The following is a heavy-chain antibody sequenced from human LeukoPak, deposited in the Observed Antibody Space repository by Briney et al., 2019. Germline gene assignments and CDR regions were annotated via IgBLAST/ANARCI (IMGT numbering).Heavy chain of an antibody. V-gene: IGHV3-21*01. CDR3: ARETTVIKKIDY. CDR2: ISSSSGYI. D-gene: IGHD4-17*01. Sequence: PGGSLRLSCAASGFTFSIYGMNWVRQAPGKGLEWVSSISSSSGYIYYADSVKGRFTISRDNAKNSLYLQMNSLRDEDTAIYYCARETTVIKKIDYWGQGTLVTVSS. J-gene: IGHJ4*02. CDR1: GFTFSIYG.